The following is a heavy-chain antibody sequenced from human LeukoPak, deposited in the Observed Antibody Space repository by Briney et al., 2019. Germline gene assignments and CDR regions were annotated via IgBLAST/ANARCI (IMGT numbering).Heavy chain of an antibody. CDR3: AREIVGTHKSRFDP. CDR1: GFPFSSYW. D-gene: IGHD1-26*01. CDR2: INQDGTDK. Sequence: PGGSLRLSCVASGFPFSSYWMTWVRQAPGKGLEWVANINQDGTDKYYVDSVKGRFTISRDNAKNSLYLQMNSLRAEDTAVYYCAREIVGTHKSRFDPWGQGTLVTVSS. J-gene: IGHJ5*02. V-gene: IGHV3-7*03.